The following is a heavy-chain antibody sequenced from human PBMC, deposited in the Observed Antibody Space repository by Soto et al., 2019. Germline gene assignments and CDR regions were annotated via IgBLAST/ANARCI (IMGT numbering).Heavy chain of an antibody. CDR2: IYYSGST. V-gene: IGHV4-59*01. CDR1: GGSISIYY. Sequence: PSETLSLTCTVSGGSISIYYWSWIRQPPGKGLEWIGYIYYSGSTNYNPSLKSRVTISVDTSKNQFSLKLSSVTAADTAVYYCARRYGYSFDYWGQGTLVTVSS. D-gene: IGHD4-4*01. J-gene: IGHJ4*02. CDR3: ARRYGYSFDY.